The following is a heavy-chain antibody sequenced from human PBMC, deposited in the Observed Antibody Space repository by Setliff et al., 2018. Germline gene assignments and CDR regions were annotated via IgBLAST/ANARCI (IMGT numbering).Heavy chain of an antibody. V-gene: IGHV3-23*03. CDR1: GFPFDTYC. CDR2: IYSGDRST. D-gene: IGHD3-10*01. Sequence: GSLRLSCVASGFPFDTYCSWIRQAPGKGLEWVSTIYSGDRSTFYTDSVKGRFTISRDSSKNSLSLQMNGLRPEDTAVYYCARLGITMVKGVIPDYWGQGTLVTVSS. J-gene: IGHJ4*02. CDR3: ARLGITMVKGVIPDY.